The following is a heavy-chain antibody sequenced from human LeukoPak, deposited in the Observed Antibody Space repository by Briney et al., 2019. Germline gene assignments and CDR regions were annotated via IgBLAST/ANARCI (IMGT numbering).Heavy chain of an antibody. CDR2: IYYSGST. CDR3: ARPGSKNKNGYSSSTFHFDY. CDR1: GGSISSYY. J-gene: IGHJ4*02. V-gene: IGHV4-59*01. D-gene: IGHD6-13*01. Sequence: PSGTLSLTCTVSGGSISSYYWSWNRQPPGKGLEWIGYIYYSGSTNYNPSLKSRVTISVDTSKNQFSLKLSSVTAADTAVYYCARPGSKNKNGYSSSTFHFDYWGQGTLVTVSS.